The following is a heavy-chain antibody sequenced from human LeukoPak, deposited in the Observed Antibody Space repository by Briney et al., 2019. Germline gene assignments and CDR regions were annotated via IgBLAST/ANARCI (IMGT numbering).Heavy chain of an antibody. J-gene: IGHJ4*02. D-gene: IGHD3-3*01. CDR2: LSGSGDDT. V-gene: IGHV3-23*01. Sequence: GGSLRLSCAASGFTFSSYAMSWVRQAPGKGLEWVSTLSGSGDDTSYANSVRGRFTISRDNSKNTVYLQMNSLRAEDTAIYYCAKDVGFWNGYYHHFDYWGQGTLVTVSS. CDR1: GFTFSSYA. CDR3: AKDVGFWNGYYHHFDY.